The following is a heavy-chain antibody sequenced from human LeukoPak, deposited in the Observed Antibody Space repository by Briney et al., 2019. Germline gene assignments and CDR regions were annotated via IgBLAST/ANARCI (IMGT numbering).Heavy chain of an antibody. D-gene: IGHD2-2*01. CDR2: INPNSGGT. CDR3: ASLQVFDEVPDY. J-gene: IGHJ4*02. V-gene: IGHV1-2*02. CDR1: GYTFTGYY. Sequence: ASVKVSCKASGYTFTGYYMHWVRQAPGQGLEWMGWINPNSGGTNYAQKFQGRVTMTRDTSISTAYMELSRPRSDDTAVYYCASLQVFDEVPDYWGQGTLVTVSS.